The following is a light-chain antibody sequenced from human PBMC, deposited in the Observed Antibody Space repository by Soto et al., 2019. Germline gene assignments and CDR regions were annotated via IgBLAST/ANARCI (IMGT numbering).Light chain of an antibody. CDR3: SSYTTSSPLVV. J-gene: IGLJ2*01. CDR1: SSDIGSYDY. CDR2: EVT. V-gene: IGLV2-14*01. Sequence: QSALTQPASVSGSPGQSITISCTGTSSDIGSYDYVSWYQQHPGKAPKLMIYEVTNRPSGVSNRFSGSKSGNTASLTISGLQAEDEADYYCSSYTTSSPLVVFGGGTKLTVL.